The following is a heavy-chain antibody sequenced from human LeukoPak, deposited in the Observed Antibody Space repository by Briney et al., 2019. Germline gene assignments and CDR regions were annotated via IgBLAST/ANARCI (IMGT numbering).Heavy chain of an antibody. Sequence: ASVKVSCKASGYTFTSYDINWVRQATGQGLEWMGWMNPNSGNTGYAQKFQGRVTMTRNTSISTAYMELSSLRSEDTAVYYCASLVAGDDAFDIWGQGTTVTVSS. CDR1: GYTFTSYD. CDR3: ASLVAGDDAFDI. D-gene: IGHD6-19*01. CDR2: MNPNSGNT. J-gene: IGHJ3*02. V-gene: IGHV1-8*01.